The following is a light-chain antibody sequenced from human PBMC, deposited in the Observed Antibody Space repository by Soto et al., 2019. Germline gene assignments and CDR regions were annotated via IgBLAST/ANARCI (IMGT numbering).Light chain of an antibody. CDR3: QQSDSSPYT. V-gene: IGKV1-39*01. Sequence: DIQMTQSPSSLSASVGDRVTITCRASQTISTYLNWYQQRPGKAPNLLIYAASSLHSGVASRFSGSGSGTDFPLAISSLQPEDFAPYYCQQSDSSPYTFGQGTKREI. J-gene: IGKJ2*01. CDR2: AAS. CDR1: QTISTY.